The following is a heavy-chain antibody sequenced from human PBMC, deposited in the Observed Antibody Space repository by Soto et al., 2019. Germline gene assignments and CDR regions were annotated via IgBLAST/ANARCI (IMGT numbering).Heavy chain of an antibody. D-gene: IGHD2-2*01. CDR1: GYSFTSYW. CDR2: IDPSDSYT. Sequence: GESLKISCKGSGYSFTSYWISWVRQMPGKGLEWMGRIDPSDSYTNYSPSFQGHVTISADKSISTAYLQWSSLKASDTAIYYCARVYADIVVAPAAIGCMEVWGQGTTVTVFS. CDR3: ARVYADIVVAPAAIGCMEV. J-gene: IGHJ6*02. V-gene: IGHV5-10-1*01.